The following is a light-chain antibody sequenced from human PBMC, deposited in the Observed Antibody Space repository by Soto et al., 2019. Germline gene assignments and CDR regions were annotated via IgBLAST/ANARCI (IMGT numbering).Light chain of an antibody. CDR2: TSN. J-gene: IGLJ3*02. V-gene: IGLV1-44*01. CDR3: AAWNDSLNGVV. Sequence: QAVVTQPPSASGTPGQRVTISCSGSYSTIGSKTLNWYQHLPGSAPKLLIYTSNQRPSGVPDRFSGSKSGTSASLAISGLQPEDEADYYCAAWNDSLNGVVFGGGTQLTVL. CDR1: YSTIGSKT.